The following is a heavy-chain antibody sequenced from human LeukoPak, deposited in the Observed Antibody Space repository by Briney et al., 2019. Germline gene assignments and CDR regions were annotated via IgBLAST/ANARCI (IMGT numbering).Heavy chain of an antibody. J-gene: IGHJ4*02. CDR3: ARGWLAETTVVTPYNY. CDR2: ITPIFGKA. Sequence: SVTVSCKASGYTFTSNYIHWVRQAPGQGLEWMGGITPIFGKANYAQKFQDRVTITAVESMSTAYMEVRSLRSEDTAVYYCARGWLAETTVVTPYNYWGQGTLVTVSS. CDR1: GYTFTSNY. D-gene: IGHD4-23*01. V-gene: IGHV1-69*13.